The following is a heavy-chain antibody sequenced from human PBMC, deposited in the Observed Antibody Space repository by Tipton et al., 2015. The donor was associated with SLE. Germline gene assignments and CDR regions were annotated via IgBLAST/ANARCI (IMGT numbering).Heavy chain of an antibody. D-gene: IGHD3-22*01. CDR3: VDSSGDWFDP. CDR2: IYYSGCT. J-gene: IGHJ5*02. Sequence: TLSLTCTVSGGSVSSGSYYWSWIRQPPGKGLEWIGYIYYSGCTNYNPSLKSRVTISVDTSKNQFSLKLSSVTAADTAVYYRVDSSGDWFDPWGQGTLVTVSS. CDR1: GGSVSSGSYY. V-gene: IGHV4-61*01.